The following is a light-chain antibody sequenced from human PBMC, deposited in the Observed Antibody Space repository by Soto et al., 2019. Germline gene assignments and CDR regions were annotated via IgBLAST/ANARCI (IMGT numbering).Light chain of an antibody. CDR1: QSVSSH. CDR3: QQRSSWPRT. Sequence: EIVMTQSPATLSVSPGESATLSCRASQSVSSHLGWFQHKPGQVPRLLIYGASHRVPGIPARFSGSGSGTDFTLTISSLEPEDFAVYYCQQRSSWPRTFGQGTRLEIK. CDR2: GAS. V-gene: IGKV3-11*01. J-gene: IGKJ5*01.